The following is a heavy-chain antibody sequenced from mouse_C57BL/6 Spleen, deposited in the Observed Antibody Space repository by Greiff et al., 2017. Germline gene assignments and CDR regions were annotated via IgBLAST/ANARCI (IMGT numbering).Heavy chain of an antibody. J-gene: IGHJ2*01. CDR2: IHPSDSDT. Sequence: QVQLKQPGAELVKPGASVKVSCKASGYTFTSYWMHWVKQRPGQGLEWIGRIHPSDSDTNYNQKFKGKATLTVDKSSSTAYMQLSSLTSEDSAVYYCAIPHWDEGLFDYWGQGTTLTVSS. CDR1: GYTFTSYW. CDR3: AIPHWDEGLFDY. V-gene: IGHV1-74*01. D-gene: IGHD4-1*01.